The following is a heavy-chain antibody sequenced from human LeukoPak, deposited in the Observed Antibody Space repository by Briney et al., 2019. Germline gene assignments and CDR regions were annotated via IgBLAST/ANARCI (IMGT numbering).Heavy chain of an antibody. CDR1: GYTFTSYG. Sequence: GASVKVSCKASGYTFTSYGISWVRQAPGQGLEWMGWISAYNDNTNYAQKFQGRVTMTTDTSTRTAYMELRSLRSDDTAVYYCARRLDIVVSIAFDIWGQGTMVTVSS. D-gene: IGHD5-12*01. J-gene: IGHJ3*02. CDR3: ARRLDIVVSIAFDI. CDR2: ISAYNDNT. V-gene: IGHV1-18*01.